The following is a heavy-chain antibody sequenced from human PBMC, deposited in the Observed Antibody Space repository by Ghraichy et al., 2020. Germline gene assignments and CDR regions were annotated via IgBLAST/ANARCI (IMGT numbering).Heavy chain of an antibody. CDR3: AKDVGRGGGSCFHH. J-gene: IGHJ1*01. CDR1: GFTFSSYA. V-gene: IGHV3-23*01. Sequence: GGSLRLSCAASGFTFSSYAMSWVRQAPGKGLEWVSAISGSGGNTYYADSVKGRFTFSRDNSKNTLYLQMNSLRAEDTALYYCAKDVGRGGGSCFHHWGQGTLVLVPS. D-gene: IGHD2-15*01. CDR2: ISGSGGNT.